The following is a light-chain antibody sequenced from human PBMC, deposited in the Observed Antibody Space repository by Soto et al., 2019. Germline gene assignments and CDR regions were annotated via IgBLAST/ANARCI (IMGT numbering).Light chain of an antibody. Sequence: QSALTQPASVSGSPGQSITISCTGTSSDVGGYNYVSWYQQHPGKAPKLLIYEVSNRPSGVSNRFSASKSGNTASLSISGLQAEDEADYYCTSYTSSSTFYVFGPGTKVT. CDR2: EVS. J-gene: IGLJ1*01. V-gene: IGLV2-14*01. CDR3: TSYTSSSTFYV. CDR1: SSDVGGYNY.